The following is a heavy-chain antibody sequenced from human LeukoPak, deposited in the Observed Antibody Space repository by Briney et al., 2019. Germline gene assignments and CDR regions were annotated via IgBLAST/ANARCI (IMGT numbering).Heavy chain of an antibody. CDR2: ITRSSRYI. D-gene: IGHD2-8*01. CDR1: GFTFSSYR. J-gene: IGHJ4*02. V-gene: IGHV3-21*06. CDR3: ASEDCTNDECSNGIGY. Sequence: GGSLRLSCAASGFTFSSYRMNWVRQAPGKGLEWVAFITRSSRYIFYADSVKGRFTISRDNGKHSLYLQMNSLRAEDTAVYYCASEDCTNDECSNGIGYWGQGALVTVSS.